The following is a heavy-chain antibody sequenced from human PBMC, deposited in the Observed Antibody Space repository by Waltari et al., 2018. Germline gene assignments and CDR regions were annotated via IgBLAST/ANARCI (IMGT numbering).Heavy chain of an antibody. V-gene: IGHV4-59*01. Sequence: QVQLQESGPGLVKPSETLSLTCTVSGGSISSYYWSWIRQPPGKGLEWIGYIYYSGITNSNPSLKSRVTISVDTSKNQCSLKLSSVTAADTAVYYCARDRRGYGDYGNFAYWGQGTLVTVSS. CDR2: IYYSGIT. CDR1: GGSISSYY. CDR3: ARDRRGYGDYGNFAY. J-gene: IGHJ4*02. D-gene: IGHD4-17*01.